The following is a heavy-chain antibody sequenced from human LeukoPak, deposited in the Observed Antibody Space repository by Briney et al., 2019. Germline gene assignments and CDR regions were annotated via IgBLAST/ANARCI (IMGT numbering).Heavy chain of an antibody. D-gene: IGHD3-22*01. Sequence: PSQTLSLTWTVSGGSISSGSYYWSWIRQPAGKGLEWIGRIYTSGSTNYNPSLKSRVTISVDTSKNQFSLKLSSVTAADTAVYYCAREWLLMSYFDYWGQGTLVTVSS. CDR3: AREWLLMSYFDY. J-gene: IGHJ4*02. CDR2: IYTSGST. CDR1: GGSISSGSYY. V-gene: IGHV4-61*02.